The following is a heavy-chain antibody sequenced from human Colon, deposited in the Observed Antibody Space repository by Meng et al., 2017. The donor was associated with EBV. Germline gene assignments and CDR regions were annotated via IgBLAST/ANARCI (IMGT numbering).Heavy chain of an antibody. V-gene: IGHV4-34*02. D-gene: IGHD6-19*01. J-gene: IGHJ4*02. CDR3: ARRLAALDY. Sequence: QVQLQQWGAGLWKPSETLSPTCAVYGGSFNNFYWSWIRQPPGKGLEWIGEMSQSGSANYNPSLKSRVTISVDTSKNQFSLKLSSVTAADTAIYYCARRLAALDYWGQGTLVTVSS. CDR2: MSQSGSA. CDR1: GGSFNNFY.